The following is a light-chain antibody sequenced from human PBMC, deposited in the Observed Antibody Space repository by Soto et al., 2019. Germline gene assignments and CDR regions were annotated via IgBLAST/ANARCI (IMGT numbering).Light chain of an antibody. CDR1: QDISNY. CDR3: QQSYSTPIT. Sequence: DSQMNQYPSSLSASVGDRVIITCQASQDISNYLNWYQQKPGKAPKLLIYDASSLQSGVPSRFSGSGSGTDFTLTISSLQPEHFATYYCQQSYSTPITFGQGTRLE. V-gene: IGKV1-39*01. CDR2: DAS. J-gene: IGKJ5*01.